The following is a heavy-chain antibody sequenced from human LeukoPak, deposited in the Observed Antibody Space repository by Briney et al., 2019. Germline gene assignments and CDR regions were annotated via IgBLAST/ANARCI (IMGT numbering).Heavy chain of an antibody. CDR1: GGSISSGGYY. Sequence: SQTLSLTCTVSGGSISSGGYYWSWIRQPPGKGLEWIGEINHSGSTNYNPSLKSRVTISVDTSKNQFSLKLSSVTAADTAVYYCARGNKRITIFGVGPYFDYWGQGTLVTVSS. D-gene: IGHD3-3*01. CDR2: INHSGST. CDR3: ARGNKRITIFGVGPYFDY. J-gene: IGHJ4*02. V-gene: IGHV4-30-2*01.